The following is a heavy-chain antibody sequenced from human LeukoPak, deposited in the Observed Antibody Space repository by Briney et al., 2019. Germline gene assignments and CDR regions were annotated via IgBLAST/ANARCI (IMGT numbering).Heavy chain of an antibody. J-gene: IGHJ4*02. CDR1: GFTFGDYA. CDR3: TRGGSYWDY. CDR2: IRSKAYGGTT. V-gene: IGHV3-49*04. D-gene: IGHD1-26*01. Sequence: GGSLRLSCTASGFTFGDYAMSWVRQAPGKGLEWVGFIRSKAYGGTTEYAASVKGRFTISRDDSKSIAYLQMNSLKTEDTAVYYCTRGGSYWDYWGQGTLVTVSS.